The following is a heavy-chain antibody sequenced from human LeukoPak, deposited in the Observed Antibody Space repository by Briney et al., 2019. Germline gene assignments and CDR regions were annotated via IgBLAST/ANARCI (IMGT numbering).Heavy chain of an antibody. CDR2: IYYSGST. V-gene: IGHV4-59*01. D-gene: IGHD2-2*01. Sequence: SETLSLTCSVSGGSISSYYWSWIRQPPGKGLEWIGYIYYSGSTNYNPSLKSRVTISVDTSKNQLSLKLNSVTAADTAVYYCARDLGYCSSSSCYAWFDPWGQGTLVTVSS. CDR1: GGSISSYY. J-gene: IGHJ5*02. CDR3: ARDLGYCSSSSCYAWFDP.